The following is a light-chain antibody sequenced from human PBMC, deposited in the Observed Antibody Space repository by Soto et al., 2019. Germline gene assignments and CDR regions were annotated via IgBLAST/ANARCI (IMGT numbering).Light chain of an antibody. J-gene: IGKJ4*01. CDR3: QQFKHSPLT. CDR2: CAS. CDR1: QDIGTA. V-gene: IGKV1D-13*01. Sequence: AIQLTQSPSSLSASVGDRVTIACRTGQDIGTALAWYRQKPGRAPELLIYCASTLHTGVSSRFAGGGSATHFTLTISSLQPEDFADYFCQQFKHSPLTFGGGTKVQI.